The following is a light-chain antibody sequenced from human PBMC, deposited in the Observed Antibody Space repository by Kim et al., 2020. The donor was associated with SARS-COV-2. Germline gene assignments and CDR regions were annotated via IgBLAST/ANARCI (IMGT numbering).Light chain of an antibody. CDR1: QAISNS. V-gene: IGKV1-16*01. Sequence: ASVGDRVTITCRASQAISNSLTWFQQRPGKVPKSLIYDISNLQSGVPSRFSGSGSGTDFSLTISSVQSEDFATYYCQQYNDHPFTFGGGTKVDIK. J-gene: IGKJ4*01. CDR2: DIS. CDR3: QQYNDHPFT.